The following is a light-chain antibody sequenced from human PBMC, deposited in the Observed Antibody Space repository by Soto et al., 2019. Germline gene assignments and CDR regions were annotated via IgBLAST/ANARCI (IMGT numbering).Light chain of an antibody. CDR3: SSYTSSSTLG. V-gene: IGLV2-14*01. Sequence: QSALTQPASVSGSPGQSITISCTGTSSDVGGYNYVSWYQQHPGKAPKLMIYDVSNRPSGVSNRFSGSKSGNTASLTISGLQAEDEDDYYCSSYTSSSTLGFGGGTKLTVL. CDR2: DVS. J-gene: IGLJ2*01. CDR1: SSDVGGYNY.